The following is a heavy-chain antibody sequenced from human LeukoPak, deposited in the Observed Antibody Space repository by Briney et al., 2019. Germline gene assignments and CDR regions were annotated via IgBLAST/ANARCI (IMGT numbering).Heavy chain of an antibody. CDR1: GGSFSGYY. Sequence: PSETLSLTCPVYGGSFSGYYWSWIRQPPGKGLEWIGEINHSGSTNYNPSLKSRVTISVDTSKNQFSLKLSSVTAADTAVYYCARDQDAFDIWGQGTMVTVSS. V-gene: IGHV4-34*01. CDR3: ARDQDAFDI. CDR2: INHSGST. J-gene: IGHJ3*02.